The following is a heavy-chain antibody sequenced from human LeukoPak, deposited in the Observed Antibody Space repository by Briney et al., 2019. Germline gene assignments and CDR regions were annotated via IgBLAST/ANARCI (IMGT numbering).Heavy chain of an antibody. J-gene: IGHJ2*01. V-gene: IGHV3-21*01. CDR1: TFTFSSYS. CDR3: AGSDTTGYAPGEWVYGYFDL. Sequence: GGSLRLSCAASTFTFSSYSMNWVRQAPGEGLEWVSSISSGSSFIYYAASVKGRFTISRDKAKNSLYLQMSTLTAADTAVYYCAGSDTTGYAPGEWVYGYFDLWGRSTLVTVFS. D-gene: IGHD1-1*01. CDR2: ISSGSSFI.